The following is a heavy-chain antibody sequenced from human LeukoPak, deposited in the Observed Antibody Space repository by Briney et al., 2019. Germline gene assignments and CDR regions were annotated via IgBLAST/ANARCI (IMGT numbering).Heavy chain of an antibody. CDR3: ARARCSSTGCYSFYYVDV. CDR1: GFTFSIYN. D-gene: IGHD2-2*01. CDR2: ISSSSSPI. V-gene: IGHV3-48*01. J-gene: IGHJ6*03. Sequence: GGSQRLSCAASGFTFSIYNMNWVRQAPGKGLEWVSYISSSSSPIYYADSVKGRFTISRDNAKNSLYLQMNSLRAEDTAVYYCARARCSSTGCYSFYYVDVWGKGTTVTVSS.